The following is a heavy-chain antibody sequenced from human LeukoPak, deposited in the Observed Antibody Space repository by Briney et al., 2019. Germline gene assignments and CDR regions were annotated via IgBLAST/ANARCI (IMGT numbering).Heavy chain of an antibody. CDR3: ASLNWGRDY. V-gene: IGHV4-39*01. D-gene: IGHD7-27*01. J-gene: IGHJ4*02. CDR2: IYYSGST. Sequence: SETLSLTCTVSGGSISSSSYYWGWIRQPPGKGLEWIGSIYYSGSTCYNPSLKSRVTISVDTSKNQFSLKLSSVTAADTAVYYCASLNWGRDYWGQGTLVTVSS. CDR1: GGSISSSSYY.